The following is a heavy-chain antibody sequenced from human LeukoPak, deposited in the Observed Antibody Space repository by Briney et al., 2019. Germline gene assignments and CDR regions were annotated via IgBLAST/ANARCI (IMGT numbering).Heavy chain of an antibody. V-gene: IGHV3-49*04. D-gene: IGHD3-3*01. CDR2: IRSKAYGGTT. CDR1: GFTFGDYA. Sequence: QTGGSLRLSCTASGFTFGDYAMSWVRQAPGKGLEWVGFIRSKAYGGTTEYAASVKGRFTISRDDSKSIAYLQMNSLKTEDTAVYYCTRDPPVTIFGVVTLFDYWGQGTLVTVSS. J-gene: IGHJ4*02. CDR3: TRDPPVTIFGVVTLFDY.